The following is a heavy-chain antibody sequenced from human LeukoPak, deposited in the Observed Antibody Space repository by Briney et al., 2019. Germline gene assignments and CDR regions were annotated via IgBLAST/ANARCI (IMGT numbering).Heavy chain of an antibody. D-gene: IGHD6-13*01. CDR3: ARRRAEGGSNGHYNWFDP. Sequence: PSGTLSLTCTVSGGSISSYYWSWIRQPPGEGLEWIGFIYNSGSTNYNPSLQSRATISVDTSKNQFSLNLSSVTAADTAVYYCARRRAEGGSNGHYNWFDPWGQGTLVTV. J-gene: IGHJ5*02. CDR2: IYNSGST. V-gene: IGHV4-59*08. CDR1: GGSISSYY.